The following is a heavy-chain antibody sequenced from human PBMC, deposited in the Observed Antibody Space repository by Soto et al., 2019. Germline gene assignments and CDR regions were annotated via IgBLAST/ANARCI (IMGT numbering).Heavy chain of an antibody. CDR2: ISTIDDTI. CDR3: ARSSGSYRPFDS. Sequence: GGSLRLSCAASGFTFSGYEMNWVRQAPGKGLEWISHISTIDDTIYYADSVKGRFTISSDNTKNLLYLQMNSLRAEDTAVYYCARSSGSYRPFDSWGQGTLVTVSS. D-gene: IGHD3-22*01. J-gene: IGHJ4*02. V-gene: IGHV3-48*03. CDR1: GFTFSGYE.